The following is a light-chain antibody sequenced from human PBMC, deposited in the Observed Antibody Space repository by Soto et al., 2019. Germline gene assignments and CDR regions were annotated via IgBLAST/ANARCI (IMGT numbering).Light chain of an antibody. CDR2: SND. CDR1: GSNIGRNA. V-gene: IGLV1-44*01. J-gene: IGLJ2*01. Sequence: QSVLTQPPSASGTPGQRVIISCSGSGSNIGRNAVDWYQQLPGTAPKLLIYSNDQRPSGVPDRFSASKSGTSASLAISGLQSDDEADYYCAAWDYSLSGVLFGGGTKVTVL. CDR3: AAWDYSLSGVL.